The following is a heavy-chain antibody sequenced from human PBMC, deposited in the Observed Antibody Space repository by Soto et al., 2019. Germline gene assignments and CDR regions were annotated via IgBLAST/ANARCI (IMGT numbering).Heavy chain of an antibody. Sequence: QLQLQESGPGLVNPSETLSLTCTVSGGSISSSSYYWGWIRQPPGKGLEWIGSIYYSGSTYYNPSLKSRVTISGDTSKNQFSLKLSSVTAADTAVYYCARHTPAISISDHWGQGTLVTVYS. D-gene: IGHD2-15*01. CDR3: ARHTPAISISDH. CDR1: GGSISSSSYY. J-gene: IGHJ4*02. V-gene: IGHV4-39*01. CDR2: IYYSGST.